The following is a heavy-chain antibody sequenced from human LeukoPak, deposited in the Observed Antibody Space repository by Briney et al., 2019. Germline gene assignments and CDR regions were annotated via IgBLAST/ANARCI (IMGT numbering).Heavy chain of an antibody. D-gene: IGHD2-2*01. CDR3: ARQGIVPAAMSDYYYYMDV. CDR1: GYSFTSYW. V-gene: IGHV5-51*01. Sequence: GESLQISCKGSGYSFTSYWIGWVRQMPGKGLEWMGIIYPGDSDTRYSPSFQGQVTISADKSISTAYLQWSSLKASDTAMYYCARQGIVPAAMSDYYYYMDVWGKGTTVTVSS. J-gene: IGHJ6*03. CDR2: IYPGDSDT.